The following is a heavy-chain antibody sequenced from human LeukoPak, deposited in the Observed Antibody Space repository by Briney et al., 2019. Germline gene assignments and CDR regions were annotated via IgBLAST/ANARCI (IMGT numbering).Heavy chain of an antibody. Sequence: SETLCLTRTVSDGSTSSYYWSWIPQPPGKGLEWVGNIYYSGSTNYNPSLKRRITISVDTSTNQFSLKLSSVTAADTAVYHCTRNYDSSGYTTFGYWGRGTLVTVSS. V-gene: IGHV4-59*01. J-gene: IGHJ4*02. D-gene: IGHD3-22*01. CDR2: IYYSGST. CDR3: TRNYDSSGYTTFGY. CDR1: DGSTSSYY.